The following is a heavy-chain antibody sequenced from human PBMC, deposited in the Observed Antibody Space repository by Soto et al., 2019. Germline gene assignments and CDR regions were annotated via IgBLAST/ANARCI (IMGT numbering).Heavy chain of an antibody. CDR2: IDWDDDK. D-gene: IGHD2-2*01. J-gene: IGHJ6*03. V-gene: IGHV2-70*11. CDR1: GFSLSTSGMC. CDR3: ARIRPYCSSTSCYAGGYYYYMDV. Sequence: SGPTLVNPTQTLTLTCTFSGFSLSTSGMCVSWIRQPPGKALEWLARIDWDDDKYYSTSLKTRLTISKDTSKNQVVLTMTNMDPVDTATYYCARIRPYCSSTSCYAGGYYYYMDVWGKGTTVTVSS.